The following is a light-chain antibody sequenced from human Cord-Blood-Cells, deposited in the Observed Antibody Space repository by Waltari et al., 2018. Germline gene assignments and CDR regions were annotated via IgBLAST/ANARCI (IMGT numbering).Light chain of an antibody. CDR1: KLGDTY. Sequence: SYALTQPPSVSVSPGQTASITCSGDKLGDTYSCWYQQKPGQSPVLVIYQDSKRPSGFPERFSGSNSGNTATLTISGTQAMDEADYYCQAWDSSTVVFGGGTKLTVL. CDR2: QDS. V-gene: IGLV3-1*01. J-gene: IGLJ2*01. CDR3: QAWDSSTVV.